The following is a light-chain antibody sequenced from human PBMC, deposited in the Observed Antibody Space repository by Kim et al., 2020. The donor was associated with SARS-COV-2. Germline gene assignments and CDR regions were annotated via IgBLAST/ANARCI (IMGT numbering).Light chain of an antibody. V-gene: IGLV2-14*01. CDR1: NSDVGSSDF. CDR3: SAYTDVRTCV. J-gene: IGLJ1*01. CDR2: EG. Sequence: QSALTQPASVSGSPGQSITISCTGTNSDVGSSDFVSWYQQYPDKAPTLIMYEGRRPWGISDRFSASKSGTMASLTISGLQTEDEADYFCSAYTDVRTCVFVTGTQLTVL.